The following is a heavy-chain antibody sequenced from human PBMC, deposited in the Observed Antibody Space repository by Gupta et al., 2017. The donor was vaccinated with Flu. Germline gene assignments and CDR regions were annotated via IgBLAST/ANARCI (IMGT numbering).Heavy chain of an antibody. V-gene: IGHV3-21*02. Sequence: EVQLVESGGGLVKPGGSLRLSCAASGFTFSSYSMNWVRQAPGKGLEWVSSISSSNDYIYYADSVRGRFTISRDNAKSSLYLQMNSLRAEDTAVYYCARDRNDYYDSNSYPRYWGQGTLVTVSS. J-gene: IGHJ4*02. CDR3: ARDRNDYYDSNSYPRY. D-gene: IGHD3-22*01. CDR1: GFTFSSYS. CDR2: ISSSNDYI.